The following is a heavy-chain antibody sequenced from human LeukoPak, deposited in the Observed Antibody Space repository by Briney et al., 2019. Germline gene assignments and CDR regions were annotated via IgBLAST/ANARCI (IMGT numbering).Heavy chain of an antibody. CDR1: GFTFSNYA. D-gene: IGHD2-2*01. J-gene: IGHJ4*02. CDR3: ARAGFCSTTTCYNPFDY. V-gene: IGHV3-23*01. CDR2: ITDTGFAT. Sequence: GGSLRLSCAASGFTFSNYAMTWVRQAPGKGLEWVSGITDTGFATFYADSVRGRFPISRDNSRNTLYLQMDSLRAEDTAVYYCARAGFCSTTTCYNPFDYWGQGTRVTVSS.